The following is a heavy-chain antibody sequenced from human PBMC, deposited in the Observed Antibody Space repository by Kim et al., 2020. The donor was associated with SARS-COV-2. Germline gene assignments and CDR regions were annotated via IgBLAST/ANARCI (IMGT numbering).Heavy chain of an antibody. CDR3: ARGEQMTGFLEWFKGPLFDY. Sequence: GGSLRLSCAASGFTFDDYGMSWVRQAPGKGLEWVSGINWNGGSTGYADSVKGRFTISRDNAKNSLYLQMNSLRAEDTALYYCARGEQMTGFLEWFKGPLFDYWGQGTLVTVSS. CDR1: GFTFDDYG. CDR2: INWNGGST. D-gene: IGHD3-3*01. V-gene: IGHV3-20*04. J-gene: IGHJ4*02.